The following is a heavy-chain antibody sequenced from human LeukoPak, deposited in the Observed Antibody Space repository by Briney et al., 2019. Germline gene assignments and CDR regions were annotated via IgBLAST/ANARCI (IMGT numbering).Heavy chain of an antibody. J-gene: IGHJ4*02. CDR1: GYTFTGYY. Sequence: ASVKVSCKASGYTFTGYYMHWVRQAPGQRLEWMGWINPNSGGTNYAQKFQGRVTMTRDTSISTAYMELSRLRSDDTAVYYCAREDAEGYSSPWYFDYWGQGTLVTVSS. CDR2: INPNSGGT. V-gene: IGHV1-2*02. CDR3: AREDAEGYSSPWYFDY. D-gene: IGHD6-13*01.